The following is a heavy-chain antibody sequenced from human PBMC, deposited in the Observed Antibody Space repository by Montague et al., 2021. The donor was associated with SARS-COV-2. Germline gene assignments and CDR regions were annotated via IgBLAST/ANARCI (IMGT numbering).Heavy chain of an antibody. CDR1: GFSFDESV. Sequence: SLRLSCAASGFSFDESVMHRVRQAPGKGLEWVAGINWNGGGISYXDSVGARFTIPRDNAKNSLYLEMNSLRAEDTALYFCARVSEGESNNSQYRAFDIWGQGTMVTVSS. J-gene: IGHJ3*02. V-gene: IGHV3-9*01. CDR3: ARVSEGESNNSQYRAFDI. D-gene: IGHD1-1*01. CDR2: INWNGGGI.